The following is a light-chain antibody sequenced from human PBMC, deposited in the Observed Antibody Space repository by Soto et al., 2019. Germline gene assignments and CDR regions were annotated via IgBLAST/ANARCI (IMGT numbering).Light chain of an antibody. CDR1: QSVSSSY. CDR3: QQYGSSPWT. Sequence: DIVLTHSPGTLSLSPGERATLSCRASQSVSSSYLAWYQQKPGQAPRLLIYGASSRPTGIPDRFSGSGSGTDFTLTISRLESEDFAVYYCQQYGSSPWTFGQGTKVDIK. J-gene: IGKJ1*01. V-gene: IGKV3-20*01. CDR2: GAS.